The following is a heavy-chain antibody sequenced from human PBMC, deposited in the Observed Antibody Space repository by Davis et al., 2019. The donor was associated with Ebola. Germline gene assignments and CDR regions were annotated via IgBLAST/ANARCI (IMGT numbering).Heavy chain of an antibody. Sequence: SETLSLTCSVSGVSISSGAYCWSWIRQHPGKGLEYIGYIYYSGVTNYNPSVKSRVTISLDTSKNQFSLKLTSVTTADTAVYYCARLTNFGLGEPGAFDVWGQGTMGTVSS. V-gene: IGHV4-61*08. D-gene: IGHD3-16*01. CDR3: ARLTNFGLGEPGAFDV. CDR1: GVSISSGAYC. J-gene: IGHJ3*01. CDR2: IYYSGVT.